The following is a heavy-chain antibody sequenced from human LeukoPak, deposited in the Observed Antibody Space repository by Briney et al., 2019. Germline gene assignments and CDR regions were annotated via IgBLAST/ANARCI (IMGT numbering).Heavy chain of an antibody. V-gene: IGHV4-34*01. D-gene: IGHD5-18*01. CDR1: GGSFSGYY. Sequence: SETLSLTCAVYGGSFSGYYWSWIRQPPGEGLEWIGEINHSGSTNYNPSLKSRVTISVDTSKNQFSLKLSSVTAADTAVYYCARGVGYSYGNFDYWGQGTLVTVSS. CDR3: ARGVGYSYGNFDY. CDR2: INHSGST. J-gene: IGHJ4*02.